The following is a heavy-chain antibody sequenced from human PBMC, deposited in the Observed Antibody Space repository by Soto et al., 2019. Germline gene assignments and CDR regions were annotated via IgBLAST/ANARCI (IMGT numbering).Heavy chain of an antibody. D-gene: IGHD3-10*01. CDR2: IHHSGSA. Sequence: SETLSLTCAVSGGSISSDSWWSWVRQPPGKGLEWIGEIHHSGSANYDPSLKSRVTLSLDKSKNQFSLKLTSVTAADTALYYCARVEFARFEAYWGQGTPVTVSS. V-gene: IGHV4-4*02. CDR3: ARVEFARFEAY. CDR1: GGSISSDSW. J-gene: IGHJ4*02.